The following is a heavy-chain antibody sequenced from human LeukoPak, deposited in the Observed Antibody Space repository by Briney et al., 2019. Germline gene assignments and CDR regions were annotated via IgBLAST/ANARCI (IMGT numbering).Heavy chain of an antibody. CDR2: IYYSGST. CDR3: ARSPKRGSYYFDY. Sequence: SETLSLTCTVSGGSISSYYWSWIRQPPGKGLEWIGYIYYSGSTNYNPSLKSRVTISEDTSKNQFSLKLSSVTAADTAVYYCARSPKRGSYYFDYWGQGTLVTVSS. J-gene: IGHJ4*02. D-gene: IGHD3-10*01. CDR1: GGSISSYY. V-gene: IGHV4-59*01.